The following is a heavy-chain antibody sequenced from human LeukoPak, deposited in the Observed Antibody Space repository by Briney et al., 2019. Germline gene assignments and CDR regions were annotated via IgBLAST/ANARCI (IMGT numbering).Heavy chain of an antibody. V-gene: IGHV4-59*12. J-gene: IGHJ5*02. D-gene: IGHD3-10*01. CDR1: GGSISSYC. CDR2: IYYSGST. CDR3: ARVRYYGSGSYYWFDP. Sequence: SETLSLTCTVSGGSISSYCWSWVRQPPGKGLEWIGYIYYSGSTNYNPSLKSRVTISVDMSKNQFSLKLSSVTAADTAVYYCARVRYYGSGSYYWFDPWGQGTLVTVSS.